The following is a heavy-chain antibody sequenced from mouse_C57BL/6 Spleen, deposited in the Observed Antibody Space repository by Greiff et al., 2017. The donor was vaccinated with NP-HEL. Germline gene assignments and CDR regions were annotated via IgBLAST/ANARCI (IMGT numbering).Heavy chain of an antibody. CDR1: GYTFTSYW. Sequence: QVQLQQPGAELVKPGASVKVSCKASGYTFTSYWMHWVKQRPGPGLEWIGRIHPSASVTNYNQKFKGKATLTVDKSSSTAYMQLSSLTSEDSAVYYCAIGSYYSNYGGYFDVWGTGTTVTVSS. J-gene: IGHJ1*03. D-gene: IGHD2-5*01. V-gene: IGHV1-74*01. CDR2: IHPSASVT. CDR3: AIGSYYSNYGGYFDV.